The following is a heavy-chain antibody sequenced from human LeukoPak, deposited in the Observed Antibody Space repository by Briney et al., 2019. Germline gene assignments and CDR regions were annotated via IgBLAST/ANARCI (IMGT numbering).Heavy chain of an antibody. CDR3: ARVRVDSSYCGFDP. Sequence: GGSLRLSXAASGFTFSSYSMNWVRQAPGKGLEWVSSICSSSSYIYYADSVKGRFTISRDNAKNSLYLQMNSLRAEDTAVYYCARVRVDSSYCGFDPWGQGTLVTVSS. V-gene: IGHV3-21*01. CDR2: ICSSSSYI. D-gene: IGHD6-6*01. CDR1: GFTFSSYS. J-gene: IGHJ5*02.